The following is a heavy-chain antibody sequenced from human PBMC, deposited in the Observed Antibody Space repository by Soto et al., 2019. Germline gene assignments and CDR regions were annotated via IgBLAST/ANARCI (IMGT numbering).Heavy chain of an antibody. Sequence: QVQLVESGGGLVQPGRSLRLSCAASGFTFSSYGMHWVRQAPGKGLEWVAVISYDGSNKYYADSVKGRFTISRDNSKNTLYLQMNSLRAEDTAVYYCAKAPWDIVGATFDYWGQGTLVTVSS. CDR2: ISYDGSNK. V-gene: IGHV3-30*18. CDR1: GFTFSSYG. D-gene: IGHD1-26*01. CDR3: AKAPWDIVGATFDY. J-gene: IGHJ4*02.